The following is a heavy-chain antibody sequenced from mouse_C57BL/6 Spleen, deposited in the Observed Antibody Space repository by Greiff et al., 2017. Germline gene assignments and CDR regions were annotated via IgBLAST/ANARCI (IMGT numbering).Heavy chain of an antibody. D-gene: IGHD1-1*01. CDR1: GYSFTDYY. Sequence: VQLQQPGPELVKPGASVKISCKASGYSFTDYYMHWVKQSNGQGLEWIGVINPNYGTTSYNQKFKGKATLTVDPSSSTAYMQLSSLTSEDSAVXYCARGITTVAARYCDYWGQGTTLTVSS. V-gene: IGHV1-39*01. J-gene: IGHJ2*01. CDR2: INPNYGTT. CDR3: ARGITTVAARYCDY.